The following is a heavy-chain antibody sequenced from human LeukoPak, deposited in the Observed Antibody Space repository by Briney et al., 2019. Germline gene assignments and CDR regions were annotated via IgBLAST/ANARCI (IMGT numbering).Heavy chain of an antibody. V-gene: IGHV3-30*03. J-gene: IGHJ4*02. CDR2: ISYDGSNK. CDR1: GFTFSSYG. CDR3: ASTGRYSSSWYSS. D-gene: IGHD6-13*01. Sequence: GGSLRLSCAASGFTFSSYGMHWVRQAPGKGLEWVAVISYDGSNKYYADSVKGRFTISRDNSKNTLYLQMNSLRAEDTAVYYCASTGRYSSSWYSSWGQGTLVTVSS.